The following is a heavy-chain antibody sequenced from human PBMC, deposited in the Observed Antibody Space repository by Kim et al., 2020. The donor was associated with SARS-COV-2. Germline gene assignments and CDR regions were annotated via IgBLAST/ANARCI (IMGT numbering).Heavy chain of an antibody. CDR2: IYYSGST. CDR1: GGSISSSSYY. CDR3: ARHIAARPGEFDY. Sequence: SETLSLTCTVSGGSISSSSYYWGWIRQPPGKGLEWIGSIYYSGSTYYNPSLKSRVTISVDTSKNQFSLKLSSVTAADTAVYYCARHIAARPGEFDYWGQGTLVTVSS. V-gene: IGHV4-39*01. J-gene: IGHJ4*02. D-gene: IGHD6-6*01.